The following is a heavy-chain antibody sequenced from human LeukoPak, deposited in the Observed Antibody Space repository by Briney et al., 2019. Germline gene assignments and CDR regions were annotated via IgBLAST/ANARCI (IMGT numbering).Heavy chain of an antibody. CDR3: ARARYYDFWSGSFDP. CDR1: GGSISSGSYY. CDR2: IYTSGST. J-gene: IGHJ5*02. D-gene: IGHD3-3*01. V-gene: IGHV4-61*02. Sequence: SRTLSLTCTVSGGSISSGSYYWSWIRQPAGKGLEWIGRIYTSGSTNYNPSLKSRVTISVDTSKNQFSLKLSSVTAADTAVYYCARARYYDFWSGSFDPWGQGTLVTVSS.